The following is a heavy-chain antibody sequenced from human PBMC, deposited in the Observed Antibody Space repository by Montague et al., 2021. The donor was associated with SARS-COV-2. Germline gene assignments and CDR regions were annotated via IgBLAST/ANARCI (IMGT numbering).Heavy chain of an antibody. J-gene: IGHJ6*03. Sequence: SETLSLTCAVSGGSFSRYYWSWIRQPPGKGLEWIGEISQSGNTKYNPSLQSRVSISLDTSRNQFSLKVTSVTAADTAIYYCARLGDGIVPSHIVGLGPYYSDYYMDVWGKGTTVTVSS. CDR3: ARLGDGIVPSHIVGLGPYYSDYYMDV. CDR1: GGSFSRYY. D-gene: IGHD1-26*01. V-gene: IGHV4-34*01. CDR2: ISQSGNT.